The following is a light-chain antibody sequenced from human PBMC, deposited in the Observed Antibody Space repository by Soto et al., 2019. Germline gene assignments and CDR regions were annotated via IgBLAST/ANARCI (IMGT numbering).Light chain of an antibody. V-gene: IGKV1-27*01. Sequence: DIQMTQSPSSLSASVGDRVTITCRASQGISNYLAWYQQKPGKVPKLLIYAASTLQSGVPSRFRGSGSWTDFTLTISSRKPEDVATYYCQKCNNAPLTFGGGTKVEIK. CDR3: QKCNNAPLT. CDR2: AAS. CDR1: QGISNY. J-gene: IGKJ4*01.